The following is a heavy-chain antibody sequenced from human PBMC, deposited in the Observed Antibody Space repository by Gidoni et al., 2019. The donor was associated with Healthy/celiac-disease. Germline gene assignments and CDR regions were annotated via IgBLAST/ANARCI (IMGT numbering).Heavy chain of an antibody. J-gene: IGHJ5*02. V-gene: IGHV4-38-2*02. D-gene: IGHD6-19*01. Sequence: QAQLQESGPGLVKPSETLSLTCAVSGYSISSGYYWGWIRQPPGKGLEWIGSIYHSGSTYYNPSLKSRVTISVDTSKNQFSLKLSSVTAADTAVYYCARDSSGWYHWFDPWGQGTLVTVSS. CDR2: IYHSGST. CDR1: GYSISSGYY. CDR3: ARDSSGWYHWFDP.